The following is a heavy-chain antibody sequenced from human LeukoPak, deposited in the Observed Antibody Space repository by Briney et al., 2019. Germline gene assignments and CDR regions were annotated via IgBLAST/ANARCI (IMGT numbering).Heavy chain of an antibody. V-gene: IGHV3-33*08. Sequence: AGGSLRLSCAASGFTFSSYGMHWVRQAPGKGLEWVAVIWYDGSNKYYADSVKGRFTISRDNSKNTLYLQMNSLRAEDTAMYYCARDSQWSHFDYWGQGTLVTVSS. J-gene: IGHJ4*02. CDR3: ARDSQWSHFDY. D-gene: IGHD6-19*01. CDR1: GFTFSSYG. CDR2: IWYDGSNK.